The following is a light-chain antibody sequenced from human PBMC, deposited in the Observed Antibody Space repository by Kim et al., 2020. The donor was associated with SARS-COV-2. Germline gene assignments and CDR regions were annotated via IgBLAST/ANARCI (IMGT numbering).Light chain of an antibody. CDR3: QNYNDWPPWT. Sequence: SPGESVTLSCRASESFSGDLAWYQQKPGQAPRLLIYGASTRATGVPDRFSGRGSGTDFILTISSVKPEDFAVYYCQNYNDWPPWTFGQGTKVDIK. CDR1: ESFSGD. V-gene: IGKV3-15*01. J-gene: IGKJ1*01. CDR2: GAS.